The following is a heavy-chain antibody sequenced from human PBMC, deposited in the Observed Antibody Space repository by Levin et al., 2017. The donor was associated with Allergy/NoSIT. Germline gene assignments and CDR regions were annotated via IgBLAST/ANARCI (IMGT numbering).Heavy chain of an antibody. CDR2: ISYDGSNK. D-gene: IGHD3-22*01. J-gene: IGHJ4*02. V-gene: IGHV3-30*18. Sequence: GGSLRLSCAASGFTFSSYGMHWVRQAPGKGLEWVAVISYDGSNKYYADSVKGRFTISRDNSKNTLYLQMNSLRAEDTAVYYCAKEDTTYYYDSSGPQDWGQGTLVTVSS. CDR1: GFTFSSYG. CDR3: AKEDTTYYYDSSGPQD.